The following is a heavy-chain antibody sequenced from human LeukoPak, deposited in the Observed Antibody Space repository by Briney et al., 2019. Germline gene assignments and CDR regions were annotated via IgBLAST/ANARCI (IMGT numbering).Heavy chain of an antibody. CDR1: GYTFTGYY. Sequence: GASVKVSCKASGYTFTGYYMHWVRQAPGQGLEWMGWMNPNSGNTGYAQKFQGRVTMTRNTSISTAYMELSSLRSEDTAVYYCAKAYSRGYSYVWLQGSDYWGQGTLVTVSS. D-gene: IGHD5-18*01. V-gene: IGHV1-8*02. J-gene: IGHJ4*02. CDR3: AKAYSRGYSYVWLQGSDY. CDR2: MNPNSGNT.